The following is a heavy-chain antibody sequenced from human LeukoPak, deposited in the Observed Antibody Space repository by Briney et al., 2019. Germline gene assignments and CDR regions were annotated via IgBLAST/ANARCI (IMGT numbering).Heavy chain of an antibody. CDR2: TSSSDPGT. J-gene: IGHJ4*02. Sequence: GGSLRLSCAASGFPLSSYAMSWVRQGPGKGLEWVAATSSSDPGTYHADSVRGRFTISRDNSKNTLYLQMNRLRVEDAAVYYCARETGYAHGRAPLDYWGQGTLVTVSS. CDR1: GFPLSSYA. V-gene: IGHV3-23*01. D-gene: IGHD1-14*01. CDR3: ARETGYAHGRAPLDY.